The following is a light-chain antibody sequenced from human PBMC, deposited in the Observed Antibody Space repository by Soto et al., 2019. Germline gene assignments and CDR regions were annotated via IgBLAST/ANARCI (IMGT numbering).Light chain of an antibody. Sequence: QSALTQHPSVSGSPGQSVAISCTGTSSDVGSYNRVSWYQQPPGTAPKLMIYEVSNRPSGVPDRVSGSKSGNTASLTISGLQAEDEADYDCNSYTTANTYVFGTVTKVTVL. CDR3: NSYTTANTYV. V-gene: IGLV2-18*02. CDR2: EVS. J-gene: IGLJ1*01. CDR1: SSDVGSYNR.